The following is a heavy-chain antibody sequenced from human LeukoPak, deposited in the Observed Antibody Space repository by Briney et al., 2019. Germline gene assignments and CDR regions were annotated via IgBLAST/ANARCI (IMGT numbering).Heavy chain of an antibody. CDR2: INHSGST. D-gene: IGHD2/OR15-2a*01. V-gene: IGHV4-34*01. Sequence: PSETLSLTCAVSGASFSGYYWNWIRQTPDKGLEWIGEINHSGSTNYNPSLKSRVTMSVDASKNQFSLKLSSVTAADTAVYYCASATAARYFLWGQGTLVTVSS. CDR1: GASFSGYY. CDR3: ASATAARYFL. J-gene: IGHJ4*02.